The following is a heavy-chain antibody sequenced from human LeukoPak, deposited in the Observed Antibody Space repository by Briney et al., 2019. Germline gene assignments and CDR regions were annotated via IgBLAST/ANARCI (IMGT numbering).Heavy chain of an antibody. J-gene: IGHJ4*02. CDR1: GFTFSSYA. D-gene: IGHD3-22*01. CDR3: AKRPSYYYDSSGHIDY. CDR2: ISGSGGST. Sequence: GGSLRLSCVASGFTFSSYAMSWVRQAPGKGLEWVSAISGSGGSTYYADSVKGRFTISRDNSKNTLYLQMNSLRAEDTAVYYCAKRPSYYYDSSGHIDYWGQGTLVTVSS. V-gene: IGHV3-23*01.